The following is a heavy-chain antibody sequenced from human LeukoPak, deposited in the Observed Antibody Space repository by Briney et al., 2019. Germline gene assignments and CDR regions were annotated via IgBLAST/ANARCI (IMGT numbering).Heavy chain of an antibody. CDR1: GFTFDDYA. CDR2: ISWNSGSI. Sequence: GGSLRLSCAASGFTFDDYAMHWVRQAPGKGLEWVSGISWNSGSIGYADSVKGRFTISRDNAKNSLYLQMNSLRAEDTASYYCAKGFNYYGSGSYQVFDYWGQGTLVTVSS. D-gene: IGHD3-10*01. V-gene: IGHV3-9*01. J-gene: IGHJ4*02. CDR3: AKGFNYYGSGSYQVFDY.